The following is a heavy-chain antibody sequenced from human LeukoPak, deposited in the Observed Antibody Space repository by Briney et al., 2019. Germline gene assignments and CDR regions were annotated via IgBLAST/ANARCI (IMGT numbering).Heavy chain of an antibody. D-gene: IGHD6-13*01. V-gene: IGHV4-34*01. CDR1: GGSFSGYY. CDR2: INHSGST. Sequence: SETLSLTCAVYGGSFSGYYWSWIRQPPGKGLEWIGEINHSGSTNYNPSLKSRVTISVDTSKNQFSLKLSSVTAADTAVYYCARQAGYSSSWQPNWFDPWGQGTLVTVSS. CDR3: ARQAGYSSSWQPNWFDP. J-gene: IGHJ5*02.